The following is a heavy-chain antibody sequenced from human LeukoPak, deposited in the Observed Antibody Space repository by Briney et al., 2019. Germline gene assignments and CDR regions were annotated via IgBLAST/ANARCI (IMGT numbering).Heavy chain of an antibody. CDR3: ARILYDSSGYPSR. Sequence: GGSLRLSCAASGYTFSSYWMHWVRQAPGKGLVWVSRINSDGSSTSYADSVKGRFTISRDNAKNTLYLQMNSLRAEDTAVYYCARILYDSSGYPSRWGQGTLVTVSS. V-gene: IGHV3-74*01. D-gene: IGHD3-22*01. J-gene: IGHJ4*02. CDR1: GYTFSSYW. CDR2: INSDGSST.